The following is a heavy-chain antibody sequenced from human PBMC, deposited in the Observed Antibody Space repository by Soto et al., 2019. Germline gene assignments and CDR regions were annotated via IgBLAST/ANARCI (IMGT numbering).Heavy chain of an antibody. D-gene: IGHD3-10*01. V-gene: IGHV4-31*03. CDR3: ARDSLVRGVKN. Sequence: SETLSLTCTVSGGSISSGGYYWSWIRQHPGKGLEWIGYIYYSGSTYYNPSLKSRVTISVDTSKNQFSLKLSSVTAADTAVYYCARDSLVRGVKNWGQGTLVTVSS. CDR1: GGSISSGGYY. J-gene: IGHJ4*02. CDR2: IYYSGST.